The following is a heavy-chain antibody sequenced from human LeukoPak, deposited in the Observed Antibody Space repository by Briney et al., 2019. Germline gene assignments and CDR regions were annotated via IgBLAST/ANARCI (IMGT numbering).Heavy chain of an antibody. CDR3: ATGVTKPDPIVVVPAAIRVAQAFDN. D-gene: IGHD2-2*01. CDR1: GGSFSEYY. CDR2: INHSGST. J-gene: IGHJ4*02. Sequence: SETLSLTCAVFGGSFSEYYWNWIRQPPGKGLECLGEINHSGSTSYNPSLKSRVTISVDTSKNQFSLILRSVTAADTAVYYCATGVTKPDPIVVVPAAIRVAQAFDNWGQGTLVTVSS. V-gene: IGHV4-34*01.